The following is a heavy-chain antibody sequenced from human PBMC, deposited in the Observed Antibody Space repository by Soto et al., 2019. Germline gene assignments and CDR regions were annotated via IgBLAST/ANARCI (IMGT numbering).Heavy chain of an antibody. CDR1: GYTFSGCY. Sequence: ASVKVSCKASGYTFSGCYIHCLRQAPGQGLEWMGWINPNSGGTNYAQKFQGRVTVTRDTPTSTAYMELSRLTSDDTAVYYCARSLTEGYCTITGCYTRPLYGMDVWGQGTLVTVSS. CDR2: INPNSGGT. J-gene: IGHJ4*02. V-gene: IGHV1-2*02. CDR3: ARSLTEGYCTITGCYTRPLYGMDV. D-gene: IGHD2-2*02.